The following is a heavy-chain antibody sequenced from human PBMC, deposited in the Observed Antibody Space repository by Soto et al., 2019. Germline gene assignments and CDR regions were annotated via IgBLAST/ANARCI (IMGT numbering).Heavy chain of an antibody. J-gene: IGHJ4*02. CDR3: ARGYYYDSSGYYLDH. V-gene: IGHV1-3*01. Sequence: QVRLLQSGAVAMKTGASVELSCEASGYSFTSHVIHWLRQAPGERLEWMGWIKPGTGATKYLQTLQDRVTISRDTSAKILKLEMRSLRSEDTAVYYCARGYYYDSSGYYLDHWGKGTLVTVSS. CDR2: IKPGTGAT. CDR1: GYSFTSHV. D-gene: IGHD3-22*01.